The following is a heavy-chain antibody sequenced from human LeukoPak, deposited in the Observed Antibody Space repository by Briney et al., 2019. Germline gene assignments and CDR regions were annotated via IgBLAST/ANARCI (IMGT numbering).Heavy chain of an antibody. CDR1: GYTFTSYG. D-gene: IGHD6-13*01. J-gene: IGHJ4*02. V-gene: IGHV1-18*01. Sequence: GASVKVSCKASGYTFTSYGISWVRQAPGQGLEWMGWISAYNGNTNYAQKLQGRVTMTTDTSTSTAYMELRSLRSDDTAVYYCARGSRVRPGIAAAGTPMGYWGQGTLVTVSS. CDR2: ISAYNGNT. CDR3: ARGSRVRPGIAAAGTPMGY.